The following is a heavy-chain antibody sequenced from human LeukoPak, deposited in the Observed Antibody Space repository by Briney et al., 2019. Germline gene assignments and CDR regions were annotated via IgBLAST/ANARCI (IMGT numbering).Heavy chain of an antibody. CDR2: IYPGDSDI. CDR3: ARLSRMATTLDAFDI. V-gene: IGHV5-51*01. Sequence: GESLKISCQGSGYSFTSYWIGWVRQVPGKGLEWMGIIYPGDSDIRYSPSFQGQVTISADKSISTAYLQWSSLKASDTAMYYCARLSRMATTLDAFDIWGQGTMVTVSS. J-gene: IGHJ3*02. D-gene: IGHD5-24*01. CDR1: GYSFTSYW.